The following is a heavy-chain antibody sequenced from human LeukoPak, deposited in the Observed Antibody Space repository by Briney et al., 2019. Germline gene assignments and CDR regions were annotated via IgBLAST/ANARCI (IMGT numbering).Heavy chain of an antibody. Sequence: GGSLRLSCAASGFTFSSYSMNWVRQAPGKGLEWVSSISSSSSYIYYADSVKGRFTISRDNAKNSLYLQKNSLRAEDTAVYYCARDLGSGWYGGDFDYWGQGTLVTVSS. CDR3: ARDLGSGWYGGDFDY. CDR2: ISSSSSYI. CDR1: GFTFSSYS. V-gene: IGHV3-21*01. D-gene: IGHD6-19*01. J-gene: IGHJ4*02.